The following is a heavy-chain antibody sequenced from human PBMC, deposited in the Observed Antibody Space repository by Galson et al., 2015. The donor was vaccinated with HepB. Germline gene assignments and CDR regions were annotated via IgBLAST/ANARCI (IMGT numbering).Heavy chain of an antibody. CDR3: ARAFEGRSEYSSDWHPRNDY. CDR1: GYTFTTYI. Sequence: SVKVSCRASGYTFTTYIIHWVRQAPGRRLEWMGWINAGNGNTKYSQKFQDRVTMSRDTSASTAYMELRSLRSEDTALYYCARAFEGRSEYSSDWHPRNDYWGQGTQVTVSS. CDR2: INAGNGNT. J-gene: IGHJ4*02. D-gene: IGHD6-25*01. V-gene: IGHV1-3*01.